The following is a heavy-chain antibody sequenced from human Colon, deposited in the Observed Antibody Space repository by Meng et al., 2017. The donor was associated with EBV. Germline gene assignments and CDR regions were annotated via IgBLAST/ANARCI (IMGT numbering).Heavy chain of an antibody. CDR1: GGYISSGGYY. Sequence: HVPLQESGPGLVKPSQTLSLTCAVSGGYISSGGYYWSWIRQPPGKGLEWIGYIYYSGSTYYIPSLKSRVTISVDTAKNQFSLKLSSVTAADTAVYYCARSAMISAWFDPWGQGTLVTVSS. J-gene: IGHJ5*02. CDR3: ARSAMISAWFDP. D-gene: IGHD3-22*01. CDR2: IYYSGST. V-gene: IGHV4-30-4*01.